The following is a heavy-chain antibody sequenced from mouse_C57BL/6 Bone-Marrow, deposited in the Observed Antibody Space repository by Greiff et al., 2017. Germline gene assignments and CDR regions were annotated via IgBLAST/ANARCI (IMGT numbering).Heavy chain of an antibody. CDR3: VRDDYDRNYYAMDY. V-gene: IGHV10-1*01. D-gene: IGHD2-4*01. Sequence: VKDRFTISRDDSESMLYLQMNNLKTEDTAMYYCVRDDYDRNYYAMDYWGQGTSVTVSS. J-gene: IGHJ4*01.